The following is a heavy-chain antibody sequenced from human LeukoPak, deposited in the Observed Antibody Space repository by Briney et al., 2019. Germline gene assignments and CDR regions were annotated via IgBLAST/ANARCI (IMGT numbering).Heavy chain of an antibody. J-gene: IGHJ4*02. D-gene: IGHD4-23*01. CDR3: ANHPLFFYGGNSGIEY. CDR2: ISGSGSST. CDR1: GFTFSNYA. Sequence: GGSLRLSCAASGFTFSNYAMTWVRQAPGKGLEWVSGISGSGSSTYYADSVKGRFTLSRDYPKNTLYLQMNSLRAEDTAVYYCANHPLFFYGGNSGIEYWGQGTLVTVSS. V-gene: IGHV3-23*01.